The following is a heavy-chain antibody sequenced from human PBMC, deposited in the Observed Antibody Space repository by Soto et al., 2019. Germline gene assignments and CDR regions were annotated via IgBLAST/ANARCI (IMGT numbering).Heavy chain of an antibody. V-gene: IGHV4-4*02. CDR2: IYHSGST. CDR1: GGSISSSNW. J-gene: IGHJ6*02. Sequence: SLTCAVSGGSISSSNWWSWVRQPPGKGLEWIGEIYHSGSTNYNPSLKSRVTISVDKSKNQFSLKLSSVTAADTAVYYCARVVTGTPYYYYYGMDVWGQGTTVTVSS. D-gene: IGHD1-20*01. CDR3: ARVVTGTPYYYYYGMDV.